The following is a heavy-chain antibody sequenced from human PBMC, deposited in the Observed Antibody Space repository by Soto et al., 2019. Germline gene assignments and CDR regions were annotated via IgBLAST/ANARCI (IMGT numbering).Heavy chain of an antibody. V-gene: IGHV4-34*01. Sequence: QVQLQQWGAGLLKPSETLSLTCAVYGGSFSGYYWSWIRQPPGKGLEWIGEINHSGSTNYNPSLKSRVTISVDTSKNQFSLKLSSVTAADTAVYYCARAAESSMVATPRGRFDPWGQGTLVTVSS. CDR2: INHSGST. CDR1: GGSFSGYY. D-gene: IGHD5-12*01. CDR3: ARAAESSMVATPRGRFDP. J-gene: IGHJ5*02.